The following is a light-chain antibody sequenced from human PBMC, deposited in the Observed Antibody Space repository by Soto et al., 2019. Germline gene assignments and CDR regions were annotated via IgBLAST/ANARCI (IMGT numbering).Light chain of an antibody. CDR2: EVS. CDR1: SSDDGGYNY. J-gene: IGLJ2*01. Sequence: QSALTQPPSASGSPGQSVTISCTGNSSDDGGYNYVSWYQHHPGKAPKLMIYEVSKRPAGVPDRFSGYKSGNTASLTVSWLQAEYEADYYCSSYAGSNNFVVFGGGSKLTVL. CDR3: SSYAGSNNFVV. V-gene: IGLV2-8*01.